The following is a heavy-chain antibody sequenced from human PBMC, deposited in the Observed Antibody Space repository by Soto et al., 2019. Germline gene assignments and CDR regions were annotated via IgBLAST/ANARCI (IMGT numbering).Heavy chain of an antibody. CDR2: IKGKPDGGAT. V-gene: IGHV3-15*01. J-gene: IGHJ4*02. CDR3: TAGPTFNH. Sequence: PGGSLRLSCAASGFTFNTAWLTWVRQAPGKGLEWVGRIKGKPDGGATGYAALVEGRFMISRDDSQNTVFLQMNSLKTDDTAVYYCTAGPTFNHWGPATLVTVSS. CDR1: GFTFNTAW.